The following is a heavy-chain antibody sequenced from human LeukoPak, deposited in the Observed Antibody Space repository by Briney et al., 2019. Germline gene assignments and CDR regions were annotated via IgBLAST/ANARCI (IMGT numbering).Heavy chain of an antibody. V-gene: IGHV3-74*01. D-gene: IGHD5-18*01. CDR2: IESDGTTT. J-gene: IGHJ4*02. Sequence: GGSLRLSCAASGFTFSRYWMHWVRQAPGKGLVWVSRIESDGTTTTYADSVKGRFTISRDNAKNSLYLQMNSLRAEDTAVYYCARVDSYGYDYWGQGTLVTVSS. CDR3: ARVDSYGYDY. CDR1: GFTFSRYW.